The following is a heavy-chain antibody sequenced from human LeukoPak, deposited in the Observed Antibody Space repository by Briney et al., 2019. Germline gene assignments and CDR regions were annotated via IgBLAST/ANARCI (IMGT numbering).Heavy chain of an antibody. D-gene: IGHD4-17*01. V-gene: IGHV3-23*01. CDR3: AKELRPNDY. J-gene: IGHJ4*02. CDR1: GFTFSSHA. CDR2: IDISGSNA. Sequence: GGSLTLSCAASGFTFSSHAMSWVRQAPGRGLEWVSSIDISGSNAYYADSVKGRFTISRDNSRNTLYLQMDSLRAEDSAIYYCAKELRPNDYWGQGTLVTVSS.